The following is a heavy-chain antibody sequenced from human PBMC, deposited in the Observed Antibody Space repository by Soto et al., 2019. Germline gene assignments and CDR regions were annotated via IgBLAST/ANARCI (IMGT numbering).Heavy chain of an antibody. D-gene: IGHD3-10*01. V-gene: IGHV4-59*08. CDR2: IYYSGSN. J-gene: IGHJ3*02. Sequence: SETLSLTCTFSGCSISSYYWSWIRQPPGKGLEWIGYIYYSGSNNYNPSLKSRDTISVDTSKNQFSLKLNSVTAADTAVYYFARHRTPYSYGSGSYPYDAFDIWGQGTMVTVSS. CDR3: ARHRTPYSYGSGSYPYDAFDI. CDR1: GCSISSYY.